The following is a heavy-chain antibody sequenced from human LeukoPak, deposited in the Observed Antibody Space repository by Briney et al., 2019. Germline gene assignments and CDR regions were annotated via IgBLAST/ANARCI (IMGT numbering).Heavy chain of an antibody. CDR1: GGSFSGYY. D-gene: IGHD3-3*01. Sequence: SETLSLTCAVYGGSFSGYYWSWIRQPPGKGLEWIGEINHSGSTYYNPSLKSRVTLSVDTSNNHFSLKLRSVTAADTAVYYCARHNYYHFWSTLSWFDPWGQGTLVTVSS. CDR3: ARHNYYHFWSTLSWFDP. CDR2: INHSGST. J-gene: IGHJ5*02. V-gene: IGHV4-34*01.